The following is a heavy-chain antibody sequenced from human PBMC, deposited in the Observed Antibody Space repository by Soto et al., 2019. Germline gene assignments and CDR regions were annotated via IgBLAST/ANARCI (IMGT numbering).Heavy chain of an antibody. D-gene: IGHD3-16*02. J-gene: IGHJ4*02. CDR3: VRDYRFGFDY. CDR1: GFTFSSYS. CDR2: IWSASNT. Sequence: EVQLVESGGGLAQPGGSLRLSCAASGFTFSSYSVNWVRQAPGKGLEWVSNIWSASNTNYADSVKGRITVSRDNAKNSRAVQTNVQRDEDTAVYYCVRDYRFGFDYWGQGILVTVSS. V-gene: IGHV3-48*02.